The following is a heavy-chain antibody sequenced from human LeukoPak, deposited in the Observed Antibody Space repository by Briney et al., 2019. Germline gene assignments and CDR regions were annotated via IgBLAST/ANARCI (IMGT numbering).Heavy chain of an antibody. D-gene: IGHD2-8*01. CDR3: SRENGAFSPFGY. Sequence: SETLSLTCAVYGGSFSGYYWSWVRQPPGKGLEWVGEIDHGGSTNYNPSLKSRVTISVDKSKNQLSLNLTSVTAADTAVYYCSRENGAFSPFGYWGQGTLVTVLS. J-gene: IGHJ4*02. CDR2: IDHGGST. CDR1: GGSFSGYY. V-gene: IGHV4-34*01.